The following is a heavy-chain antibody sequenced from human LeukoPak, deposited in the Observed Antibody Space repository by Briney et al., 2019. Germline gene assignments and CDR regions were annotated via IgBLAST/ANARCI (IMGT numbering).Heavy chain of an antibody. D-gene: IGHD3-10*01. V-gene: IGHV4-59*01. CDR1: GGSISNYY. Sequence: PSETLSLTCTVSGGSISNYYWSWIRQPPGKGLEWIGYVYYSGSTNYNPSLKSRVTMSVDTSKNQFSLKLTSVTAADTAVYYCARDLDAAWFGELYKGRGMDVWGQGTTVTVSS. CDR2: VYYSGST. CDR3: ARDLDAAWFGELYKGRGMDV. J-gene: IGHJ6*02.